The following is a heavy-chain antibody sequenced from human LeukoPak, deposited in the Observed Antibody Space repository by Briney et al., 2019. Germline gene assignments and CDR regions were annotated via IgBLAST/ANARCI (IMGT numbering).Heavy chain of an antibody. CDR1: GFTFSSYC. CDR2: ISSGNNYI. V-gene: IGHV3-21*04. J-gene: IGHJ4*02. CDR3: ARDIAAAGFFDY. Sequence: PGGSLRLSCAASGFTFSSYCMNWVRQAPGKGLEWVSSISSGNNYIYYADSVKGRFTISRDNAKNSLYLQMNSLRAEDTAVYYCARDIAAAGFFDYWGQGTLVTVSS. D-gene: IGHD6-13*01.